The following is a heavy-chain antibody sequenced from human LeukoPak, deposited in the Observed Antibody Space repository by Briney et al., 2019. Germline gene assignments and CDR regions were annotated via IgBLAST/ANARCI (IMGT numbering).Heavy chain of an antibody. CDR2: IKSDGSTL. D-gene: IGHD1-7*01. CDR3: ARGGGTSLDY. Sequence: GGSLRLSCAASGFTFSSYWMHWVRQEPGKGLVWVSRIKSDGSTLGSADSVKGRFTISRDNANNTLYLQMNSLRAEDTAVYYCARGGGTSLDYWGQGTLVTVSS. J-gene: IGHJ4*02. CDR1: GFTFSSYW. V-gene: IGHV3-74*01.